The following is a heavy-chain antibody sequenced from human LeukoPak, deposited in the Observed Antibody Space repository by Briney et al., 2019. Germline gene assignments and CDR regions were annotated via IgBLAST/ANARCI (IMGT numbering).Heavy chain of an antibody. J-gene: IGHJ6*03. D-gene: IGHD3-16*01. CDR1: GFTFSSYA. V-gene: IGHV3-23*01. CDR2: IIDNGYIT. Sequence: GGSLRLSCAASGFTFSSYAMSWVRQAPGKGLEWVSGIIDNGYITYYANSVRGCFTISRDNSKNTLFLQMNSLRAEDTAVYYCAKLGGQEVHNYYVAVWGKGTTVAVSS. CDR3: AKLGGQEVHNYYVAV.